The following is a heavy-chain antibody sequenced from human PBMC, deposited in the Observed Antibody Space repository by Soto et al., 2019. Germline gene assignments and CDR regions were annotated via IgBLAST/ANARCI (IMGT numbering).Heavy chain of an antibody. D-gene: IGHD2-8*01. CDR2: IYTSGST. CDR3: ARDGKGYCTNGVCPDTYYYYYGMDV. J-gene: IGHJ6*02. Sequence: QVQLQESSPGLVKPAETLSLTCTVSGGSISSYYWSWIRQPAGRGLEGLGRIYTSGSTNYNPSLKSRFTLSVVTSKNQLSLKLSSVTAADTAVYYCARDGKGYCTNGVCPDTYYYYYGMDVWGQGTTVTVSS. V-gene: IGHV4-4*07. CDR1: GGSISSYY.